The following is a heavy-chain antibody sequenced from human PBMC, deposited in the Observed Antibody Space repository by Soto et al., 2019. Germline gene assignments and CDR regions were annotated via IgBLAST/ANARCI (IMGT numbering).Heavy chain of an antibody. V-gene: IGHV4-39*01. D-gene: IGHD5-18*01. J-gene: IGHJ4*02. CDR2: IYHSGST. CDR1: GGSISGSSYY. CDR3: ARHSGLQLWLSFDY. Sequence: SETLSLTCTVSGGSISGSSYYWGWIRQPPGKGLEWIGSIYHSGSTYYNPSLKSRVTISVDTSKNQFSLKLTSVTAADTAVYYCARHSGLQLWLSFDYWGPGSLVNVSS.